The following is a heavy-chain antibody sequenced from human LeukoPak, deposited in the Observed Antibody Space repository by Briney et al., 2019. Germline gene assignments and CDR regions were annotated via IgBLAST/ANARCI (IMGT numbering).Heavy chain of an antibody. CDR2: IYPGDSDT. Sequence: GESLKISCKASGYSFTNYWIAWVRQMPGKGLEWMEIIYPGDSDTRYSPSFQGQVTISADKSISTAYLQWSSLKASDTAMYYCMKQAAGGWDTDYWGQGTLVTVSS. D-gene: IGHD6-19*01. CDR1: GYSFTNYW. J-gene: IGHJ4*02. V-gene: IGHV5-51*01. CDR3: MKQAAGGWDTDY.